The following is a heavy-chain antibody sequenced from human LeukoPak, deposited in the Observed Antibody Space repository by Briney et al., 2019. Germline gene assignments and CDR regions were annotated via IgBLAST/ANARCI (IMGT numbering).Heavy chain of an antibody. CDR3: ARGPYYGSGNSDY. V-gene: IGHV1-2*02. D-gene: IGHD3-10*01. CDR1: GYTFTGYY. CDR2: INPNSGGT. J-gene: IGHJ4*02. Sequence: ASVKVSCKASGYTFTGYYMHWVRQAPGQGLEWMGWINPNSGGTNYAQKFQGRVTMTRDTSISTAYMELSSLKSEDTAVYYCARGPYYGSGNSDYWGQGTLVTVSS.